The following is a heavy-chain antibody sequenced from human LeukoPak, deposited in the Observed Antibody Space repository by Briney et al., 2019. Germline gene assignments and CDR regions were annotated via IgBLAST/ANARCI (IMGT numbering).Heavy chain of an antibody. J-gene: IGHJ4*02. Sequence: GASVKLSCTASGGTFSSYAISWVRQAPGQGLEWMGRIIPILGIANYAQKFQGRVTITADKSTSTAYMELSSLRSEDTAMYYCARESYSSNLYFDYWGQGTLLSVSS. D-gene: IGHD2-2*01. CDR2: IIPILGIA. CDR1: GGTFSSYA. CDR3: ARESYSSNLYFDY. V-gene: IGHV1-69*04.